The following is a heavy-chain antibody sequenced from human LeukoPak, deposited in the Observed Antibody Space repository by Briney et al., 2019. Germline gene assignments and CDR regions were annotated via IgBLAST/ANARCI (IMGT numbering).Heavy chain of an antibody. CDR2: SSYTGST. Sequence: SETLSLTCTVSGDSITTYYWSWIRQSPGKGLEWIGYSSYTGSTNYNPSLKSRVTMSVDTSKNQFSLKLSSVTAADTAVYYCARAPRKAPRGYYYYMDVWGKGTTVTISS. J-gene: IGHJ6*03. D-gene: IGHD6-6*01. CDR1: GDSITTYY. V-gene: IGHV4-59*12. CDR3: ARAPRKAPRGYYYYMDV.